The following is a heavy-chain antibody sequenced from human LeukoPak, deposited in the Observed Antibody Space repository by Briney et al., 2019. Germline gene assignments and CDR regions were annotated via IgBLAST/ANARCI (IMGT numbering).Heavy chain of an antibody. CDR2: IKQDGSEK. V-gene: IGHV3-7*01. Sequence: PGGSLRLSCAASGFTFSSYWMSWVRQAPGKGLEWVANIKQDGSEKYYVDSVKGRFTISRDNAKNSLYLQMNSLRAEDTAVYYCARDRKSSSWPFNWFDPWGQGTLVTVSS. CDR1: GFTFSSYW. D-gene: IGHD6-13*01. J-gene: IGHJ5*02. CDR3: ARDRKSSSWPFNWFDP.